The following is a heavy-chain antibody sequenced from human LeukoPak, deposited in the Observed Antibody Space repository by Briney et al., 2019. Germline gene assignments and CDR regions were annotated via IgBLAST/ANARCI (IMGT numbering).Heavy chain of an antibody. J-gene: IGHJ6*03. D-gene: IGHD2-21*02. CDR1: GGSIRSSSYY. CDR2: IYYSGGT. V-gene: IGHV4-39*07. CDR3: ARDSLQTASYYMDV. Sequence: PETLSLTCTVSGGSIRSSSYYWGWIRQPPGKGLEWLGSIYYSGGTYYNPSLKSRVTISVDTSKNQCSLKLSSVTDADTAVYYCARDSLQTASYYMDVWGKGTTVTVCS.